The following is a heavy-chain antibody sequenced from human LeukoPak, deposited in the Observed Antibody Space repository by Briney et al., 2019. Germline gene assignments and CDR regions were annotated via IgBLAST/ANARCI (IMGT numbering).Heavy chain of an antibody. CDR3: ARASLGPPSGWYHYYGMDV. V-gene: IGHV4-34*01. Sequence: SETLSLTCAVYGGSFSGYYWSWIRQPPGKGLEWIGEINHSGSTNYNPSLKSRVTISVDTSKNQFSLKLSSVTAADTAVYYCARASLGPPSGWYHYYGMDVWGQGTTVTVSS. CDR1: GGSFSGYY. J-gene: IGHJ6*02. D-gene: IGHD6-19*01. CDR2: INHSGST.